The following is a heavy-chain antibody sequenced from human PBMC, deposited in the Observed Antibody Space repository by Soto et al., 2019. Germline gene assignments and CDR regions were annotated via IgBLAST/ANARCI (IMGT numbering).Heavy chain of an antibody. J-gene: IGHJ4*02. D-gene: IGHD1-1*01. CDR2: IRNKANSYST. V-gene: IGHV3-72*01. CDR1: GFTFSAHY. CDR3: TRVALTTGTTLQDRFFDY. Sequence: EVQLVESGGGLVLPGGSLRLSCAASGFTFSAHYMDWVRQAPGKGLEWLGRIRNKANSYSTVYAASGKGRFTISRDDSESSLYLQMNSLKTEDTAVYYCTRVALTTGTTLQDRFFDYWGQGPLVTVSS.